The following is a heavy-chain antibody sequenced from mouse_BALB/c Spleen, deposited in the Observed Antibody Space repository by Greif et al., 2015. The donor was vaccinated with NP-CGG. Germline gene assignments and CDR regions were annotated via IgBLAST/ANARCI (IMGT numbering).Heavy chain of an antibody. CDR1: GFTFSSFG. CDR2: ISSGSSTI. CDR3: AWGRNFGY. J-gene: IGHJ2*01. Sequence: EGKRVVSGGGLVQPGGSRELSCAASGFTFSSFGMHWVRQAPEKGLAWVAYISSGSSTIYYADQVKGRFTISRDNPKDPPCLQMTRLRSDDTAMDYCAWGRNFGYWRQCTTLTVSP. D-gene: IGHD4-1*01. V-gene: IGHV5-17*02.